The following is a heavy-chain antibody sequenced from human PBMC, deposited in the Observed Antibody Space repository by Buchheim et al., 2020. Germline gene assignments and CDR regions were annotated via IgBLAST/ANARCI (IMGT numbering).Heavy chain of an antibody. CDR3: ARAISGTRGSFDY. CDR2: TNPSDGFT. V-gene: IGHV1-46*01. J-gene: IGHJ4*02. D-gene: IGHD1-1*01. Sequence: QVQLVQSGAEVKKPGASVKVSCKASGYTFTSHYIHWVRQAPGQGLEWVGITNPSDGFTSYAHRFQGRVTMTRDTSRSTVYMELSSLRSDDTAVYYCARAISGTRGSFDYWGQGTL. CDR1: GYTFTSHY.